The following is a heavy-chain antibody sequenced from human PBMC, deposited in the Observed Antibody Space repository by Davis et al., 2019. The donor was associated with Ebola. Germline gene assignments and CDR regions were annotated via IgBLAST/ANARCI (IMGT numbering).Heavy chain of an antibody. CDR2: LHYSGST. V-gene: IGHV4-61*05. D-gene: IGHD3-22*01. J-gene: IGHJ5*02. CDR3: ARLSYYYDNSAYSRPYNWFDP. Sequence: SETLSLTCTVSGGSVSSTSYYWGWIRQSPEKGLEWIGYLHYSGSTNYNPSLKSRVTTSVDTSKNQFSLKLTSVTAADTAVYYCARLSYYYDNSAYSRPYNWFDPWGQGTLVTVSS. CDR1: GGSVSSTSYY.